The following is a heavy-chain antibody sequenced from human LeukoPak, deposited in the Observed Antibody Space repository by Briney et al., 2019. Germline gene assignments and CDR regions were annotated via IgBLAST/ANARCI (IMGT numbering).Heavy chain of an antibody. CDR1: GFTFSSYG. D-gene: IGHD3-16*01. J-gene: IGHJ4*02. CDR2: IRYDGSNK. CDR3: ARVRWGGLYYFDY. Sequence: GGSLRLSCAASGFTFSSYGMHWGRQAPGKGLERVALIRYDGSNKYYADCVKGRFTISRDNAKNTLYLQMNSLRAEDTAVYYCARVRWGGLYYFDYWGQGTLVTVSS. V-gene: IGHV3-33*08.